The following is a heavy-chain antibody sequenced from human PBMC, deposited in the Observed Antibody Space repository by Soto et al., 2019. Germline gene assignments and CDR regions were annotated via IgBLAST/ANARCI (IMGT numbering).Heavy chain of an antibody. V-gene: IGHV3-30*18. Sequence: GGSLRLSCAASGFTFSSYGMHWVRQAPGKGLEWVAVIPYDGSNKYYADSVKGRFPISRDNSKNTLYMQMNSLRAEDTAVYYCAKDLLPTMIVAPHFQHWGQGTLVTVSS. CDR3: AKDLLPTMIVAPHFQH. J-gene: IGHJ1*01. CDR1: GFTFSSYG. D-gene: IGHD3-22*01. CDR2: IPYDGSNK.